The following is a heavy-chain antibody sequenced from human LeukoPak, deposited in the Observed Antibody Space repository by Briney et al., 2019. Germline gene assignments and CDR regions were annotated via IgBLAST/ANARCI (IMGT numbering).Heavy chain of an antibody. J-gene: IGHJ4*02. CDR2: IHYSGST. CDR1: GGSVSGGSYY. D-gene: IGHD5-12*01. V-gene: IGHV4-61*01. Sequence: PSETLSLTCTVSGGSVSGGSYYWSWIRQPPGKGLECIGNIHYSGSTNTNPSLKSRVTISINTSQNQFSLKLSSVTAADTAVYYCVRYRGGYSGYEYGFDYWGQGTLVSVSS. CDR3: VRYRGGYSGYEYGFDY.